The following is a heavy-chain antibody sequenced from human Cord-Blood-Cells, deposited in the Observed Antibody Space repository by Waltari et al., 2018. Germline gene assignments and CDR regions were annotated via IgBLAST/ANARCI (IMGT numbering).Heavy chain of an antibody. CDR3: VAPNGSGSYDY. D-gene: IGHD3-10*01. Sequence: QVQLVESGGGVVQPGRSLRLSWAASGFPFRSYAMHWVRQAPGKGLEWVAVISYDGSNKYYADSVKGRFTISRDNSKNTLYLQMNSLRAEDTAVYYCVAPNGSGSYDYWGQGTLVTVSS. J-gene: IGHJ4*02. V-gene: IGHV3-30-3*01. CDR2: ISYDGSNK. CDR1: GFPFRSYA.